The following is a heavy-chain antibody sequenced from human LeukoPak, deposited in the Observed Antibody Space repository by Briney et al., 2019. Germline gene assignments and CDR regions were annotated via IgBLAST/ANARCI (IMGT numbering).Heavy chain of an antibody. CDR1: GYTFTDYY. V-gene: IGHV1-2*06. CDR3: ARRVQTTGVFDY. D-gene: IGHD2-8*01. CDR2: IKPNSGDT. J-gene: IGHJ4*02. Sequence: ASVKVSCNASGYTFTDYYMHWVRQAPGQGLEWMGRIKPNSGDTNYAKKFQGRVTMTGDTSINTAYMELSRLKSDDTAVYYCARRVQTTGVFDYWGQGTLVTVSS.